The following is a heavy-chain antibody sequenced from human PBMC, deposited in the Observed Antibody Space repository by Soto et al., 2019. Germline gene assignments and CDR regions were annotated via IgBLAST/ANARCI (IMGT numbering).Heavy chain of an antibody. CDR2: INPNSGGT. CDR3: ARTMVRGVPSNWLDP. V-gene: IGHV1-2*02. Sequence: ASVKVSCKASGYTFTGYYMHWVRQAPGQGLEWMGWINPNSGGTNYAQKFQGRVTMTRDTSISTAYMELSRLRSDDTAVYSCARTMVRGVPSNWLDPWRQGTLVTVSS. J-gene: IGHJ5*02. D-gene: IGHD3-10*01. CDR1: GYTFTGYY.